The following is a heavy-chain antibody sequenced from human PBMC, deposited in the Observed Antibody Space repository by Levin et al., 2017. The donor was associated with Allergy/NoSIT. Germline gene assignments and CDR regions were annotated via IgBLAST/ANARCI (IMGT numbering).Heavy chain of an antibody. CDR1: GFILRTYG. J-gene: IGHJ3*02. CDR2: IWNDGSKI. V-gene: IGHV3-33*01. Sequence: GGSLRLSCGPSGFILRTYGMHWVRQAPGKGLEWVAVIWNDGSKIYYADSVKGRFTVSKDESKNTLYLQMNSLRVEDTAVYFCARSNWGSGEGTNDGFDIWGHGTMVTVSS. D-gene: IGHD7-27*01. CDR3: ARSNWGSGEGTNDGFDI.